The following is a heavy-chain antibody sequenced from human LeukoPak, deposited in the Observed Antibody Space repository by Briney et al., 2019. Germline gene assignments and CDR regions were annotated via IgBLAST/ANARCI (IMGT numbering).Heavy chain of an antibody. J-gene: IGHJ4*02. CDR2: VKSKTDGGTI. CDR3: TTYPYSRRDFCY. Sequence: PGGSLRLSRAASGFTFSNAWMSWVRQAPGKGLEWVGRVKSKTDGGTIDYAAPVKGRFTISRDDSKNTLYLQMSSLKTEDAAVYYCTTYPYSRRDFCYWGQGTLVTVSS. D-gene: IGHD6-13*01. V-gene: IGHV3-15*01. CDR1: GFTFSNAW.